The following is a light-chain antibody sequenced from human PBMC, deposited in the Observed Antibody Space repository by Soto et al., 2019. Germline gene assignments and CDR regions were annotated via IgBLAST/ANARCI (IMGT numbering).Light chain of an antibody. Sequence: EIVLTQSPATLSFSPGERAALSCRASQSVSSYLAWYQQKPGQAPRLLIYDASNRATGIPARFSGSGSGTDFTLTISSLEPEDFAVYYCQQRSNWPPGTTFGQGTRLEIK. J-gene: IGKJ5*01. CDR2: DAS. CDR1: QSVSSY. CDR3: QQRSNWPPGTT. V-gene: IGKV3-11*01.